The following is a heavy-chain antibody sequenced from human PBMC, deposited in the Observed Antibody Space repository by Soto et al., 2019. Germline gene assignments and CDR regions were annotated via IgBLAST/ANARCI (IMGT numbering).Heavy chain of an antibody. CDR3: ASLGYFYRLIDY. J-gene: IGHJ4*02. V-gene: IGHV4-30-4*01. CDR2: IYSSGST. Sequence: SETLSLTCIVSGGSISSGDYKWNWIRQPPGKGLEWIGYIYSSGSTYYNPSLKSRVTISIDTSKNQFSLKLRSVTAADTAVYYCASLGYFYRLIDYWGQGTLVTVSS. CDR1: GGSISSGDYK. D-gene: IGHD3-22*01.